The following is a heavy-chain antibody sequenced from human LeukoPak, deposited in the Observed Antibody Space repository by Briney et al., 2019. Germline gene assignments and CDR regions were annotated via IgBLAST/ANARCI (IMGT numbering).Heavy chain of an antibody. D-gene: IGHD2-15*01. CDR2: VSYSGST. Sequence: SETLSLTCTVSGDSITDYYWSWIRQPPGKGLEWIVYVSYSGSTNYSPSLKSRVTISLDTSKNQFSLKLSSVTAADTAVYYCARHGYCSGGSCAYYSYYGMDVWGQGTTVTVS. J-gene: IGHJ6*02. CDR3: ARHGYCSGGSCAYYSYYGMDV. CDR1: GDSITDYY. V-gene: IGHV4-59*08.